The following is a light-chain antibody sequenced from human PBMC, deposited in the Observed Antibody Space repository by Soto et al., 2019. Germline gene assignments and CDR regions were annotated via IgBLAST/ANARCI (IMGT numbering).Light chain of an antibody. J-gene: IGLJ2*01. CDR2: EVS. Sequence: QSFLTQPASVSGSPGQSITISCTGSSSDVGGYDYVSWYQQHPGKAPKLMIYEVSNRPSGVSNRFSGSKSGNTASLTISGLQAEDEADYYCCSYTGSLTLLFGGGTKVTV. CDR1: SSDVGGYDY. V-gene: IGLV2-14*01. CDR3: CSYTGSLTLL.